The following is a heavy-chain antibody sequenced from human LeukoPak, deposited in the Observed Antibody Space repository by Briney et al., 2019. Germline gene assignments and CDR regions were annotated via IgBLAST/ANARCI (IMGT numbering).Heavy chain of an antibody. J-gene: IGHJ6*03. D-gene: IGHD3-22*01. CDR3: TRGSIAYYYMDV. Sequence: KPSETLSLTCTVSGGSISSDIYYWSWIRQPAGNTLEWIGRIYTRGSTNYNPSLKSRVTISVDTSKNQFSLKLSSVTAADTAVYYCTRGSIAYYYMDVWGKGTTVTISS. CDR2: IYTRGST. CDR1: GGSISSDIYY. V-gene: IGHV4-61*02.